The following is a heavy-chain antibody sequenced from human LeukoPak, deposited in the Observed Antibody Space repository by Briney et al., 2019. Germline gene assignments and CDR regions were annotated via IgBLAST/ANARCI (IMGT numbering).Heavy chain of an antibody. CDR1: GGSISSYY. CDR3: ARRIAAAPLYAFDI. J-gene: IGHJ3*02. CDR2: IYYSGNT. V-gene: IGHV4-59*08. Sequence: SETLSLTCTVSGGSISSYYWTWIRQPPGKGLEWIGYIYYSGNTNYNPSLKSRVTISVDTSKNQFSLRLSSVTAADTAVYYCARRIAAAPLYAFDIWGQGTMVTVSS. D-gene: IGHD6-13*01.